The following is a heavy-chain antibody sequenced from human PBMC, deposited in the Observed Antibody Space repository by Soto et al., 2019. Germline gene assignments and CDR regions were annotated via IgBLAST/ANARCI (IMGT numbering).Heavy chain of an antibody. CDR3: ARDLTDLAAAGWAYYYYGMDV. V-gene: IGHV1-46*01. J-gene: IGHJ6*02. CDR1: GYTFTSYY. Sequence: GASVKVSCKASGYTFTSYYMHWARQAPGQGLEWMGIINPSGGSTSYAQKFQGRVTMTRDTSTSTVYMELSSLRSEDTAVYYCARDLTDLAAAGWAYYYYGMDVWGQGTTVTVS. D-gene: IGHD6-13*01. CDR2: INPSGGST.